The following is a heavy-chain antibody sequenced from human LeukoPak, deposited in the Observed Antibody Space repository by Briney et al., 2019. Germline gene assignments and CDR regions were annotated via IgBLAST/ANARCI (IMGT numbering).Heavy chain of an antibody. CDR1: GGSISSRSHY. CDR3: ARRNDYDFWSGNQYYFDY. J-gene: IGHJ4*02. V-gene: IGHV4-39*01. Sequence: SETLSLTCSVSGGSISSRSHYWGWIRQSPGKGLEWIGTIYYSGTTFYNPSLQSRVSISVDTSRNQFSLGLNSVTAADTAVYYCARRNDYDFWSGNQYYFDYWGQGTLVTVSS. CDR2: IYYSGTT. D-gene: IGHD3-3*01.